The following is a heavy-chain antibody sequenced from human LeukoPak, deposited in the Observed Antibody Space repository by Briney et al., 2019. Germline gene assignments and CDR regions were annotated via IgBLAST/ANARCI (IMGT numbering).Heavy chain of an antibody. D-gene: IGHD4-11*01. Sequence: SATLYLTCAVYGGSFRGYSWSWIRQPPGKGLEWMGEINHRGSTNYNPSLQTRVPISLDTSKNQFSLKLTSVTAADTAVYYCARAQQSPSTTVTPDYYYYYLDVWFKGTTVTVSS. V-gene: IGHV4-34*01. CDR1: GGSFRGYS. J-gene: IGHJ6*03. CDR3: ARAQQSPSTTVTPDYYYYYLDV. CDR2: INHRGST.